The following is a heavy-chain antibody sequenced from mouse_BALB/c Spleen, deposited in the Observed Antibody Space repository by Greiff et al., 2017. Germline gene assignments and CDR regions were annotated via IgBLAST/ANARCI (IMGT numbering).Heavy chain of an antibody. Sequence: QVQLQQSGPGLVAPSQSLSITCTVSGFSLTSYGVHWVRQPPGKGLEWLGVIWAGGSTNYNSALMSRLSISKDNSKSQVFLKMNSLQTDDTAMYYCARGLLLITTVGAAYWGQGTLVTVSA. CDR3: ARGLLLITTVGAAY. CDR1: GFSLTSYG. CDR2: IWAGGST. V-gene: IGHV2-9*02. D-gene: IGHD1-1*01. J-gene: IGHJ3*01.